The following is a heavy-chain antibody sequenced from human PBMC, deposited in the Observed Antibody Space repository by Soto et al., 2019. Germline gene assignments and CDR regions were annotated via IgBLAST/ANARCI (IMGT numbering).Heavy chain of an antibody. J-gene: IGHJ4*03. CDR2: INHSGIT. CDR1: GGSFSGYD. D-gene: IGHD6-13*01. CDR3: ARASPTHSTSWYPY. Sequence: SETLSLTGAVYGGSFSGYDCTWIRQPPWKGLEWIGEINHSGITNYNPSLKSRVTISVDTSKNQFSLKLSSVTAADTAVYYCARASPTHSTSWYPYCGQRTLV. V-gene: IGHV4-34*01.